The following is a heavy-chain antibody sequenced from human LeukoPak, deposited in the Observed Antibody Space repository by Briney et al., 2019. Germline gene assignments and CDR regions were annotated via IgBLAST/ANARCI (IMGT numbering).Heavy chain of an antibody. J-gene: IGHJ4*02. Sequence: PSETLSLTCTVSGGSISTYYWNWIRQPPGKGLEWIGYIYYSGRTNYNPSLKSRVTISIDTSKNQFSLKLSSVTAADTAVYYCTRATHLVVIDYWGQGSLVSVSS. V-gene: IGHV4-59*01. CDR1: GGSISTYY. CDR3: TRATHLVVIDY. CDR2: IYYSGRT. D-gene: IGHD2-8*02.